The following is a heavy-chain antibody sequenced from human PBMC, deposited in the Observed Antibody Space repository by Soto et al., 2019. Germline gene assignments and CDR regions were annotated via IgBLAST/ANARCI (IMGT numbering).Heavy chain of an antibody. V-gene: IGHV3-48*03. D-gene: IGHD3-22*01. CDR2: ISSSGSTI. J-gene: IGHJ4*02. CDR1: GFTFSSYE. CDR3: AKGLYYYDSSGYRLFDY. Sequence: PGGSLRLSCAASGFTFSSYEMNWVRQAPGKGLEWVSYISSSGSTIYYADSVKGRFTISRDNAKNSLYLQMNSLRAEDTAVYYCAKGLYYYDSSGYRLFDYWGQGTLVTVSS.